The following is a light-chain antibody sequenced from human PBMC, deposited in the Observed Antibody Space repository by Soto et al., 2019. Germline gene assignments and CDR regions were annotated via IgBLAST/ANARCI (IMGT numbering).Light chain of an antibody. CDR2: GAS. Sequence: EIVMTQSPATLSVSPGERVTLSCRASQSVSIYLAWYQQRPGQAPRPLIYGASTRATGIPARFSASGSGTEFTLTINSLQSEDFAVYYCQQYNYWPLTFGGRTKVDIK. V-gene: IGKV3-15*01. CDR1: QSVSIY. J-gene: IGKJ4*01. CDR3: QQYNYWPLT.